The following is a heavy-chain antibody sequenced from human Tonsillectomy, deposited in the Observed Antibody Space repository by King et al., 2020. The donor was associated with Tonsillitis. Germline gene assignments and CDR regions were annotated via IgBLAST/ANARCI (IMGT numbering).Heavy chain of an antibody. V-gene: IGHV4-38-2*01. CDR3: ARNLEVEMATITHFDL. CDR2: IYHSGST. D-gene: IGHD5-24*01. J-gene: IGHJ2*01. CDR1: GYSISSGYY. Sequence: VQLQESGPGLVKPSETLSLTCAVSGYSISSGYYWGWIRQPPGKGLEWIGSIYHSGSTYYNPSLKSRVTISVDTSKNQFSLKLRSVTAADTAVYYCARNLEVEMATITHFDLWGRGTLVTVSS.